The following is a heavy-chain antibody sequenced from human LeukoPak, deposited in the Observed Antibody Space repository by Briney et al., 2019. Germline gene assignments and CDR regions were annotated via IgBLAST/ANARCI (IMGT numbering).Heavy chain of an antibody. Sequence: GGSLRLSCAASGFTFSSYSMNWVRQAPGKGLEWVSSISSSSSYIYYADSVRGRFTISRDNAKSSLYLQMNSLRAEDTAVYYCARDTEYYYDSSGYAFDIWGQGTMVTVSS. CDR2: ISSSSSYI. V-gene: IGHV3-21*01. D-gene: IGHD3-22*01. CDR1: GFTFSSYS. J-gene: IGHJ3*02. CDR3: ARDTEYYYDSSGYAFDI.